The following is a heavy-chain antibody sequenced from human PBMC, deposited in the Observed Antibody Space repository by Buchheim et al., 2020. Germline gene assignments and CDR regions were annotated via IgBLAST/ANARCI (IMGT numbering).Heavy chain of an antibody. J-gene: IGHJ6*03. Sequence: QVQLVQSGAEVKKPGSSVKVSCKASGGTFSSYTISWVRQAPGQGLEWMGRIIPILGIANYAQKFQGRVTITADKSTSTAYMELSSLRSEDTAVYYCARASLGYCSSTSCYFYYYYYYMDVWGKGTT. D-gene: IGHD2-2*01. V-gene: IGHV1-69*02. CDR1: GGTFSSYT. CDR3: ARASLGYCSSTSCYFYYYYYYMDV. CDR2: IIPILGIA.